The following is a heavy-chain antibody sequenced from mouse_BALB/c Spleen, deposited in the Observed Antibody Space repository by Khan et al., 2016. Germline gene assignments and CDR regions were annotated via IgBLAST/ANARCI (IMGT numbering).Heavy chain of an antibody. CDR2: ISYSGST. CDR3: AINWDEEDY. CDR1: GYSITSDYA. V-gene: IGHV3-2*02. Sequence: EVQLQESGPGLVKPSQSLSLTCTVTGYSITSDYAWNWIRQFPGNKLEWMGYISYSGSTSYNPSLKSRISITRDTSTNPVFLQLTSVTTEVTASYYCAINWDEEDYWGQGTLVTVSA. D-gene: IGHD4-1*02. J-gene: IGHJ3*01.